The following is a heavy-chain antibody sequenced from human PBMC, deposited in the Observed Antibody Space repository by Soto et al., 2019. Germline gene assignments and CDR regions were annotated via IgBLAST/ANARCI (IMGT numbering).Heavy chain of an antibody. D-gene: IGHD2-21*01. CDR2: IFYSGST. Sequence: QLQLLESGPGLVKASETLSLTCSVSGGSISTSRSYWAWIRQPPGKGLEWLANIFYSGSTFYNPSLASRVSVSVDTSKHESSLKLRSVTAADTAVYYCARQPTTGDTDLWFDPWGQGTLVTVSS. CDR3: ARQPTTGDTDLWFDP. CDR1: GGSISTSRSY. V-gene: IGHV4-39*01. J-gene: IGHJ5*02.